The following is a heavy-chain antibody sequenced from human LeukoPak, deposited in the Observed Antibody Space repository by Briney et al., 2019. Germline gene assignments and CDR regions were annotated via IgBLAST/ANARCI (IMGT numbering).Heavy chain of an antibody. CDR2: IYYSGST. D-gene: IGHD3-10*01. CDR1: GGSISSGDYY. CDR3: ARVVVRGLSQPLDY. V-gene: IGHV4-30-4*01. J-gene: IGHJ4*02. Sequence: SETLSLTCTVSGGSISSGDYYWSWLRQPPGKGLEWIGYIYYSGSTYYNPSLKSRVTISVDTSKNQFSLKLSSVTAADTAVYYCARVVVRGLSQPLDYWGQGTLVTVSS.